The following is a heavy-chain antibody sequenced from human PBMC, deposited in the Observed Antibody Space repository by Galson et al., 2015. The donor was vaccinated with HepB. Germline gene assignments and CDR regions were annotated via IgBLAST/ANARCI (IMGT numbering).Heavy chain of an antibody. J-gene: IGHJ6*03. CDR1: GYTFTSYA. V-gene: IGHV7-4-1*02. CDR3: ARGAGPPPYYYYYYMDV. D-gene: IGHD3-10*01. CDR2: INTNTGNP. Sequence: SVKVSCKASGYTFTSYAMNWVRQAPGQGLEWMGWINTNTGNPTYAQGFTGRFVFSLDTSVSTAYLQISSLKAEDTAVYCCARGAGPPPYYYYYYMDVWGKGTTATVSS.